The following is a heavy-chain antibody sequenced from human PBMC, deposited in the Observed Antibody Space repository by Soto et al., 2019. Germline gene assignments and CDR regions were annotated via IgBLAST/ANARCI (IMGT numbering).Heavy chain of an antibody. J-gene: IGHJ6*02. V-gene: IGHV1-46*01. CDR1: GYNFTSHN. CDR2: MYSSGGRT. Sequence: ASVKVSCKASGYNFTSHNMHWVRQAPGQGLESMGIMYSSGGRTLYAQKFQGRVSMTRDTSTRTVYMELSSRRSEDTAVYYCARVGDYLALPTLHYNGLDVWGQGPTVTVS. D-gene: IGHD5-12*01. CDR3: ARVGDYLALPTLHYNGLDV.